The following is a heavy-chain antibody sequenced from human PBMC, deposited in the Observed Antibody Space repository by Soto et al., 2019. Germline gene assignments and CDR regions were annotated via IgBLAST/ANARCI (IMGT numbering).Heavy chain of an antibody. CDR1: GGSFSGYY. CDR2: INHSGST. D-gene: IGHD7-27*01. Sequence: QVQLQQWGAGLLKPSETLSLTCAVYGGSFSGYYWSWIRQPPGKGLEWIGEINHSGSTNYNPSLKSRVTISVDTSKNQFSLKLSSVTAADTAVYYCARRLVRNWGSRHYYYYGMDVWGQGTTVTVSS. V-gene: IGHV4-34*01. CDR3: ARRLVRNWGSRHYYYYGMDV. J-gene: IGHJ6*02.